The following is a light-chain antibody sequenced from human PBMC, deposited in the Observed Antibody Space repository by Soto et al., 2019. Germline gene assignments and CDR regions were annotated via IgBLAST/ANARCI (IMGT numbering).Light chain of an antibody. CDR2: EDI. Sequence: QSALSRPPSASGSPGQSVTISCTGTSSDGVGLTFVSWYQHRPGKAPTLIIYEDIKRPSGVPDRFSGSQSANTASLTVSGLQSDDEAVYYCSSYANRNYVIFGGGTKLTVL. CDR1: SSDGVGLTF. V-gene: IGLV2-8*01. J-gene: IGLJ2*01. CDR3: SSYANRNYVI.